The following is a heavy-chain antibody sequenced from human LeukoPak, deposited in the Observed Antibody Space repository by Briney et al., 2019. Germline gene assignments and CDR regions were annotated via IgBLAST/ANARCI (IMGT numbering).Heavy chain of an antibody. CDR1: GGPFSGYY. D-gene: IGHD7-27*01. V-gene: IGHV4-34*01. CDR3: ATTATLNHWGGRAFDI. CDR2: INHSGST. Sequence: SETLSLTCAVYGGPFSGYYWSWIRQPPGKRLEWIGEINHSGSTNYNPSLKSRVTISVDTSKNQFSLKLSSVTAADTAVYYCATTATLNHWGGRAFDIWGQGTMVTVSS. J-gene: IGHJ3*02.